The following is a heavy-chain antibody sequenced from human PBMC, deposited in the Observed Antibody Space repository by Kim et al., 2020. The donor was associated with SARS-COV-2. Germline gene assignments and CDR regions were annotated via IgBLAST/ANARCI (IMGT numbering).Heavy chain of an antibody. J-gene: IGHJ4*02. V-gene: IGHV4-61*01. CDR3: ARAGRGSSWGYFDY. D-gene: IGHD6-13*01. CDR2: IYYSGST. Sequence: SETLSLTCTVSGGSVSSGSYYWSWIRQPPGKGLEWIGYIYYSGSTNYNPSLKSRVTISVDTSKNQFSLKLSSVTAADTAVYYCARAGRGSSWGYFDYWGQGTLVTVSS. CDR1: GGSVSSGSYY.